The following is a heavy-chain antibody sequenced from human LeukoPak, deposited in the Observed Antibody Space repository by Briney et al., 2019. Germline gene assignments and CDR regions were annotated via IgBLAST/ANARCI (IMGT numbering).Heavy chain of an antibody. CDR3: ARARANTERDFEY. D-gene: IGHD6-25*01. CDR2: ISGSGGST. Sequence: GGSLRLSCADSGFSFSSYAMSWVRQAPGKGLEWVSGISGSGGSTYYADSVKGRFTISRDNSKNALYLQMNSLRAEDTAVYYCARARANTERDFEYWGQGALVTVSS. J-gene: IGHJ4*02. V-gene: IGHV3-23*01. CDR1: GFSFSSYA.